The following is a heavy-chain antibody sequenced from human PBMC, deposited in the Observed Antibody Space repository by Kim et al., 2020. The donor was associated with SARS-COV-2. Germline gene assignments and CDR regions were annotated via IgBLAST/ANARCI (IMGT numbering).Heavy chain of an antibody. CDR3: IKRQESGNTHWFDGH. V-gene: IGHV3-23*01. CDR1: GFTFSDYA. D-gene: IGHD5-18*01. CDR2: INIDGGT. J-gene: IGHJ1*01. Sequence: GGSLRLSCAASGFTFSDYAMNWVRQTPGEGLAWVSSINIDGGTDYAASVRGRFTISRDNSKNTLYLQMNSVRAEDTALYYCIKRQESGNTHWFDGHWGEG.